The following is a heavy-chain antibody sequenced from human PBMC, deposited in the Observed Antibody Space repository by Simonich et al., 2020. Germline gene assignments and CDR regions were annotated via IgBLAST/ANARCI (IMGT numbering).Heavy chain of an antibody. CDR3: ARASRGTWWYYYFDY. CDR1: GYTFTSYG. J-gene: IGHJ4*02. CDR2: ISAYNGNT. V-gene: IGHV1-18*01. Sequence: QVQLVQSGAEVKKPGASVKVSCKASGYTFTSYGISWVRQAPGQGREWMGWISAYNGNTNYAQKLQGRGTMTTDTSTSTAYMELRSLRSDDTAVYYCARASRGTWWYYYFDYWGQGTLVTVSS. D-gene: IGHD2-15*01.